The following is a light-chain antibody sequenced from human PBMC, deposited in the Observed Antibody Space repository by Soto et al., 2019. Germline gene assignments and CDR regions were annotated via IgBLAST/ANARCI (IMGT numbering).Light chain of an antibody. Sequence: EIVLTESPGTLSLSPVGTATLSCRASQSIGSNLAWYQQKPGQAPRLLIYGASTRATGIPARFSGSGSGTDFTLTISSLQPEDFATYYCQQSYNTPRTFGQGTKVDIK. CDR1: QSIGSN. CDR2: GAS. CDR3: QQSYNTPRT. V-gene: IGKV3-15*01. J-gene: IGKJ1*01.